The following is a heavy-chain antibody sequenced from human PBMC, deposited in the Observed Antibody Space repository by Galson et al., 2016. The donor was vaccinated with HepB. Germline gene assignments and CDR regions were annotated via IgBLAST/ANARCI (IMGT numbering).Heavy chain of an antibody. J-gene: IGHJ4*02. Sequence: SLRLSCAASGFPFSGYSMTWVRQAPGKGLEWVAAIVGSGGDTDYAGSVEGRFTISRDNSENTLYLQMNSLRAEDTAVYYRARMVGDWTYGGYYIDSWGQGILVTVSS. CDR2: IVGSGGDT. V-gene: IGHV3-23*01. CDR3: ARMVGDWTYGGYYIDS. CDR1: GFPFSGYS. D-gene: IGHD2-21*02.